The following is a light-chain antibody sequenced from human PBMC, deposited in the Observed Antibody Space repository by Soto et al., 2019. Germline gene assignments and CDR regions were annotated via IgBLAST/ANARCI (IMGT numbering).Light chain of an antibody. V-gene: IGLV1-40*01. J-gene: IGLJ1*01. CDR1: SSNIGAGYD. CDR3: GTYDGSLRDGV. Sequence: QSVLTQPPSVSGAPGQRLTLSCTGSSSNIGAGYDVHWYQQLPGAAPKVVIYGNTNRPSGVPDRFSGSKSGPSASLVITGLQAEDEADYYCGTYDGSLRDGVFGTGTKVTVL. CDR2: GNT.